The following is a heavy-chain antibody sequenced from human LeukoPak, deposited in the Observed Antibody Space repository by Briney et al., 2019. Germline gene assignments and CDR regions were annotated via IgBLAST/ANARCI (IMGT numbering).Heavy chain of an antibody. CDR2: IYYSGST. CDR3: ARLIQLRGYSYRPALDY. V-gene: IGHV4-39*01. CDR1: GGSISSSSYY. Sequence: SETLSLTCTVSGGSISSSSYYWGWIRQPPGKGLEWIGSIYYSGSTYYNPSLKSRVTISVDTSKNQFSLKLSSVTAADTAVYYCARLIQLRGYSYRPALDYWGQGTLVTVSS. J-gene: IGHJ4*02. D-gene: IGHD5-18*01.